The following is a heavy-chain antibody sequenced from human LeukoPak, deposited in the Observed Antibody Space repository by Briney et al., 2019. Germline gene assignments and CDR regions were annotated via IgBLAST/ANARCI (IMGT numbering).Heavy chain of an antibody. Sequence: ASVKVSCKASGYTFTGYYMHWVRQAPGQGLEWMGIINPSGGSTSYAQKFQGRVTMTRDTSTSTVYMELSSLRSEDTAVYYCARVLYPLSDXDFWSGYYYGMDVWGQGTTVTVSS. CDR2: INPSGGST. CDR3: ARVLYPLSDXDFWSGYYYGMDV. J-gene: IGHJ6*02. CDR1: GYTFTGYY. V-gene: IGHV1-46*01. D-gene: IGHD3-3*01.